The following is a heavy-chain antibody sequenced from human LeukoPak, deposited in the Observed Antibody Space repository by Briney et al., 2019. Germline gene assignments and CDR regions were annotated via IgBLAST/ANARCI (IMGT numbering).Heavy chain of an antibody. CDR1: GYTFTSYG. D-gene: IGHD3-10*01. J-gene: IGHJ4*02. CDR3: ARDYHYSGSGSSGY. Sequence: GASVKVSCKASGYTFTSYGISWVRQAPGQGLEWMGWISAHNGYTKYAQKLQGRVTMTTDTSSSTAYMELRSLRSDDTAVYYCARDYHYSGSGSSGYWGQGTLVTVSS. CDR2: ISAHNGYT. V-gene: IGHV1-18*01.